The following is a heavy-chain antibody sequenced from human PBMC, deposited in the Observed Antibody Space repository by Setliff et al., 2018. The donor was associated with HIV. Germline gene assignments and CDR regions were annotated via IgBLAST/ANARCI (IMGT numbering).Heavy chain of an antibody. CDR2: FDPEDGET. CDR3: AIGIGFCSGGGCWGI. Sequence: GASVKVSCKVSGSTLTELSMHWVRQAPGKGLEWMGGFDPEDGETIYAQKFQGRVTMTEDTSTDTGYMELSSLRSEDTALYYCAIGIGFCSGGGCWGIWGQGTMVTVSS. J-gene: IGHJ3*02. D-gene: IGHD2-15*01. CDR1: GSTLTELS. V-gene: IGHV1-24*01.